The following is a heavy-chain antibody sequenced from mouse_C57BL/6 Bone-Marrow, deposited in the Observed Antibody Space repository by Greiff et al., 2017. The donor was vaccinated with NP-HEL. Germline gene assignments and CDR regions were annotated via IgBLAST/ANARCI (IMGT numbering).Heavy chain of an antibody. D-gene: IGHD2-3*01. CDR1: GFTFSSYA. Sequence: DVMLVESGEGLVKPGGSLKLSCAASGFTFSSYAMSWVRQTPEKRLEWVAYLSSGGDYIYYADTVKGRFTISRDNARNTLYLQMSSLKSEDTAMYYCTRDTLYDGYYVGSYYYAMDYWGQGTSVTVSS. J-gene: IGHJ4*01. CDR3: TRDTLYDGYYVGSYYYAMDY. V-gene: IGHV5-9-1*02. CDR2: LSSGGDYI.